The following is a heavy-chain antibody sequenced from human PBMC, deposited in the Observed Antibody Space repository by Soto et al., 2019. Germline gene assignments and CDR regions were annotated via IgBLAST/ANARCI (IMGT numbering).Heavy chain of an antibody. CDR3: ARSIVVVTALDY. J-gene: IGHJ4*02. D-gene: IGHD2-21*02. V-gene: IGHV1-3*01. CDR1: GYTFTSYA. Sequence: ASVKVSCKASGYTFTSYAMHWVRQAPGQRLEWMGWINAGSGNTKYSQKFQGRVTITRDTSASTAYMELSSLRSEDTAAYYCARSIVVVTALDYWGQGTLVTVSS. CDR2: INAGSGNT.